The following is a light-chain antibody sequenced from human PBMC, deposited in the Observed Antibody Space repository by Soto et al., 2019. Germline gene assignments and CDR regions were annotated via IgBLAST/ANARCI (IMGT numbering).Light chain of an antibody. V-gene: IGKV3-15*01. CDR2: GAS. CDR3: QQYNNWPPWT. CDR1: QSVDTI. Sequence: EIVLTQSPATLSVSPGERATLSCRASQSVDTILAWYQQKPGQAPRLLIYGASTRATGIPARFSGSGSGTEFTLTISSRQSEDSAVYYCQQYNNWPPWTFGQGTKVEI. J-gene: IGKJ1*01.